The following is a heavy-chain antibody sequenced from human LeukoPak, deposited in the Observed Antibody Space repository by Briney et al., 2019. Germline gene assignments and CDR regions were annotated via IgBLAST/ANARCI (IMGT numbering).Heavy chain of an antibody. V-gene: IGHV4-59*12. J-gene: IGHJ3*01. D-gene: IGHD3-3*01. CDR2: IHHSGDT. Sequence: SETLSLTCTVSGGSINSDFWSWIRQSPGKGLEWIGYIHHSGDTKNNPSLKSRVNISLDTSNNQFSLKLTSVTAADTAVYYCARDVEITLFGVVMVSGYFDLWGQGTMVTVSS. CDR1: GGSINSDF. CDR3: ARDVEITLFGVVMVSGYFDL.